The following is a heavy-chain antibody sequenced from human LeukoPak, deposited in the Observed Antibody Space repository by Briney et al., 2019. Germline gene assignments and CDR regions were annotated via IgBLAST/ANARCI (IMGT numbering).Heavy chain of an antibody. J-gene: IGHJ4*02. CDR1: GASISGGTYY. D-gene: IGHD1-26*01. CDR3: ARRGGSGRAFDY. CDR2: IYYTGST. V-gene: IGHV4-39*01. Sequence: PSETLSLTCSVSGASISGGTYYWGWIRQPPGKGLEWIGSIYYTGSTYDNPSLKSGVTISVDTSKNQFSLKLSSVTAADTAVYYCARRGGSGRAFDYWGQGTLVTVSS.